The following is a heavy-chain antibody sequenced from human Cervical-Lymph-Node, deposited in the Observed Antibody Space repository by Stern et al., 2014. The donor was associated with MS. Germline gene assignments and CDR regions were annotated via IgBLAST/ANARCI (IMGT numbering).Heavy chain of an antibody. CDR2: IYPADSET. CDR3: ARRAYSPGSYWTRSLGSYFDY. Sequence: EVQLVQSGAEIRKPGESLKISCKGSGYSFPIYWIGWVRQMPGKGLEWMGIIYPADSETRYSPSFQGQVTISADKSISTAYLQWSSLKASDTAIYYCARRAYSPGSYWTRSLGSYFDYWGQGTQVTVSS. V-gene: IGHV5-51*01. D-gene: IGHD3-10*01. CDR1: GYSFPIYW. J-gene: IGHJ4*02.